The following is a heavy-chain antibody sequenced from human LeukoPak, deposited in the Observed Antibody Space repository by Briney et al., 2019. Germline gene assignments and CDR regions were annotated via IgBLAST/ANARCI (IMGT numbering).Heavy chain of an antibody. J-gene: IGHJ4*02. D-gene: IGHD3-22*01. CDR3: ARGYYDSSGYSNPFDY. CDR2: IYYTGNT. CDR1: GASISGSGYY. Sequence: PSETLSLTCAVSGASISGSGYYLGWIRQPPGKGLEWIGNIYYTGNTNYNPSLKSRVTVSVDTSKNQFSLRLTSVTAADTAVYYCARGYYDSSGYSNPFDYWGQGTLVTVSS. V-gene: IGHV4-61*08.